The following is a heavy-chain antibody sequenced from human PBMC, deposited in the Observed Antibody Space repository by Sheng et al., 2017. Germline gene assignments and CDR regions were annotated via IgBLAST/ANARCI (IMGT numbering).Heavy chain of an antibody. CDR2: INTDGSIT. CDR3: TKDTTGFRDS. V-gene: IGHV3-74*01. Sequence: EEQLVESGGGLVQPGGSLRLSCAASGYTFSNYWMHWVRQAPGKGLVWVSRINTDGSITNYADSVKGRFTISRDNAKSTLYLQMNGLRAEDTALYYCTKDTTGFRDSRGQGTLVTVSS. J-gene: IGHJ4*02. D-gene: IGHD1-1*01. CDR1: GYTFSNYW.